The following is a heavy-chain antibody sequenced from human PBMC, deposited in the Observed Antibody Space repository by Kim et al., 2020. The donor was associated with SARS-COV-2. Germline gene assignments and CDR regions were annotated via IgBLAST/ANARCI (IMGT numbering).Heavy chain of an antibody. Sequence: GESLKISCKGSGYSFTSYWISWVRQMPGKGLEWMGRIDPSDSYTNYSPSFQGHVTISADKSISTAYLQWSSLKASDTAMYYCAREGYCSSTSCYDGARPYDYYGMDVWGQGTTVTVSS. J-gene: IGHJ6*02. V-gene: IGHV5-10-1*01. CDR1: GYSFTSYW. CDR3: AREGYCSSTSCYDGARPYDYYGMDV. CDR2: IDPSDSYT. D-gene: IGHD2-2*01.